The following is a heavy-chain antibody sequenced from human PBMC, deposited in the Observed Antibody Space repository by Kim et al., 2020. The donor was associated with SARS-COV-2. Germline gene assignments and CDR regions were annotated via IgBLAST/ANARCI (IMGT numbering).Heavy chain of an antibody. Sequence: DAVKGRFTISRGNAKNSLYLQMNSLRAEDTALYYCAKDMDYYDSGGYFDYWGQGTLVTVSS. D-gene: IGHD3-22*01. V-gene: IGHV3-9*01. CDR3: AKDMDYYDSGGYFDY. J-gene: IGHJ4*02.